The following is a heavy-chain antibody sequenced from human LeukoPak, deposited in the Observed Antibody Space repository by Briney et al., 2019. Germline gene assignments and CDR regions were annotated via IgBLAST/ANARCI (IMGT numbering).Heavy chain of an antibody. D-gene: IGHD4-11*01. CDR1: GFTFSSYG. V-gene: IGHV3-33*01. CDR3: ARDSTSNYDYYYYGTDV. J-gene: IGHJ6*02. CDR2: IWYDGSNK. Sequence: PGGSLRLSCAASGFTFSSYGMHWVRQAPGKGLEWVAIIWYDGSNKYYADSVKGRFTISRDNSKNTLYLQMNSLRAEDTAVYYCARDSTSNYDYYYYGTDVWGQGTTVTVSS.